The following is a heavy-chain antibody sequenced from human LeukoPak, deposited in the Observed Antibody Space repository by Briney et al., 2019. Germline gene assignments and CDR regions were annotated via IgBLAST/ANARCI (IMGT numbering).Heavy chain of an antibody. CDR3: AKDEGLVGSTTFDY. D-gene: IGHD1-26*01. CDR2: ISGSGGST. Sequence: GGSLRLSCAASGFTFSSYAMSWVRQAPGKWLEWVAGISGSGGSTYYADSVKGRFTISRDNSKNTLYLQMNSLRAEDTAVYYCAKDEGLVGSTTFDYWGQGTLVTVSS. CDR1: GFTFSSYA. V-gene: IGHV3-23*01. J-gene: IGHJ4*02.